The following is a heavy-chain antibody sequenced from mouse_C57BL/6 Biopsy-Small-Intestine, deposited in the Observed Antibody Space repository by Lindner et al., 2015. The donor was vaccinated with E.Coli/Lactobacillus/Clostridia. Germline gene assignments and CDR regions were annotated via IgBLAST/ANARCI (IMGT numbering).Heavy chain of an antibody. CDR1: GYAFSSYW. Sequence: VQLQESGAELVKPGASVKISCKASGYAFSSYWMNWVKQRPGKGLEWIGQIYPGDGDTNYNGKFKGKATLTADKSSSTAYMQLSSLTSEDSAVYFCARGGYYYGSTYAMDYWGQGTSVTVSS. V-gene: IGHV1-80*01. J-gene: IGHJ4*01. D-gene: IGHD1-1*01. CDR3: ARGGYYYGSTYAMDY. CDR2: IYPGDGDT.